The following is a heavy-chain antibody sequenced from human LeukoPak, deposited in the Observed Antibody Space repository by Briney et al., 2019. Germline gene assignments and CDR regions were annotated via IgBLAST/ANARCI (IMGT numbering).Heavy chain of an antibody. Sequence: ASVKVSCKASGYTFTNYLLHWVRQAPGQGLEWVGRITPSVDTTNYAQKFRDRVTMTRDTSTSTVYMELSRLRSEDTAVYHCVREESGGYFDYWGQGTLVTVSS. V-gene: IGHV1-46*01. CDR1: GYTFTNYL. J-gene: IGHJ4*02. CDR3: VREESGGYFDY. CDR2: ITPSVDTT. D-gene: IGHD2-8*02.